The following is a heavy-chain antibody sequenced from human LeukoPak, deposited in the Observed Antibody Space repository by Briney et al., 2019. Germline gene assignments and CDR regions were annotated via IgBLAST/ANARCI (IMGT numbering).Heavy chain of an antibody. CDR2: INQSGST. CDR3: ARGRISGGRHDAFDI. V-gene: IGHV4-34*01. CDR1: GESFSGYY. D-gene: IGHD6-19*01. Sequence: SETLSLTCAVYGESFSGYYWSWIRQPPGKGLEWSGEINQSGSTNYNPSLKSRITISIDTSKNLFSLKLSSVIAADTAVYYCARGRISGGRHDAFDIWGQGTMVTVSS. J-gene: IGHJ3*02.